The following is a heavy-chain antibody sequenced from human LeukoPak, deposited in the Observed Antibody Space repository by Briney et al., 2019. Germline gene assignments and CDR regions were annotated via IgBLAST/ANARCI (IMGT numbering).Heavy chain of an antibody. J-gene: IGHJ4*02. V-gene: IGHV1-69*05. CDR3: ARLYYDSSGYTPLDY. CDR2: IIPIFGTA. D-gene: IGHD3-22*01. CDR1: GGTFISYA. Sequence: GASVKVSCKASGGTFISYAISWVRQAPGQGHEWMGRIIPIFGTANYAQKFQGRVTITTDESTSTAYMELSSLRSEDTAVYYCARLYYDSSGYTPLDYWGQGTLVTVST.